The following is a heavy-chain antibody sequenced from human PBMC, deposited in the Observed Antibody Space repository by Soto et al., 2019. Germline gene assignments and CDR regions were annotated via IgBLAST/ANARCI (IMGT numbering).Heavy chain of an antibody. CDR3: AKRISGWYFIDY. D-gene: IGHD6-19*01. CDR1: GFTFSNYA. Sequence: EVQFLESGGGLVQPGGSLKLSCAASGFTFSNYAMSWVRQAPGKGPEWVSAITGSGSDTFYADSVKGRYTISRDNSKNTLYLQMNSLRAEDTAVYYCAKRISGWYFIDYWGQRTLVTVSS. CDR2: ITGSGSDT. J-gene: IGHJ4*02. V-gene: IGHV3-23*01.